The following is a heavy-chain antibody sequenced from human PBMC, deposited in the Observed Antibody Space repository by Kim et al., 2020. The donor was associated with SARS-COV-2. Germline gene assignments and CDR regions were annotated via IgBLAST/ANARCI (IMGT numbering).Heavy chain of an antibody. CDR1: GYTFTSYG. J-gene: IGHJ6*02. Sequence: ASVKVSCKASGYTFTSYGISWVRQAPGQGLEWMGWISAYNGNTNYAQKLQGRVTMTTDTSTSTAYMELRSLRSDDTAVYYCARDSLGSISSSLSNYYYYYYGMDVWGQGTTVTVSS. CDR2: ISAYNGNT. V-gene: IGHV1-18*01. D-gene: IGHD6-13*01. CDR3: ARDSLGSISSSLSNYYYYYYGMDV.